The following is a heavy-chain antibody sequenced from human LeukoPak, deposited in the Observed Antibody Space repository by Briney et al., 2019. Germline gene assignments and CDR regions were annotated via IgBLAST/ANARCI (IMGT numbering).Heavy chain of an antibody. Sequence: GGSLRLSCAASGFTFNSYGMHWVRQAPGKGLEWVAVISYDGSNKYYADSVKGRFTISRDNSKNTLYLQMNSLRAEDTAVYYCAKDQQLWLYRGYFDYWGQGTLVTVSS. CDR3: AKDQQLWLYRGYFDY. J-gene: IGHJ4*02. CDR1: GFTFNSYG. D-gene: IGHD5-18*01. CDR2: ISYDGSNK. V-gene: IGHV3-30*18.